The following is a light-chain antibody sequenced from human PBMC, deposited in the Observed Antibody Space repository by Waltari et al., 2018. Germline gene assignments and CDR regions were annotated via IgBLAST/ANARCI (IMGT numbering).Light chain of an antibody. V-gene: IGLV2-11*01. CDR3: CSYADRYTWV. CDR2: DVS. J-gene: IGLJ3*02. Sequence: QSALTQPRSVSGSPGQSVTISCTGTSSDVCGYNYVSWYQQHPGKAPKLMIYDVSKRPSGFPDRFSGSKSVNSASLTISCLQSEDDADYYFCSYADRYTWVFGGGTKLTVL. CDR1: SSDVCGYNY.